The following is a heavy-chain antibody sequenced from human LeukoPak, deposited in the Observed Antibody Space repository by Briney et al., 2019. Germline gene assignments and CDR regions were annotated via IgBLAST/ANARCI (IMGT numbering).Heavy chain of an antibody. CDR3: ARDGDYYGSGSYDPYTSLSA. CDR1: GFTVSSNY. D-gene: IGHD3-10*01. Sequence: GGSLRLSCAASGFTVSSNYMSWVRQAPGKGLEWVSVIYSGGSTYYADSVKGRFTISRDNSKNTLYLQMNSLRAADTAVYYCARDGDYYGSGSYDPYTSLSAWGQGTLVTVSS. V-gene: IGHV3-66*01. J-gene: IGHJ5*02. CDR2: IYSGGST.